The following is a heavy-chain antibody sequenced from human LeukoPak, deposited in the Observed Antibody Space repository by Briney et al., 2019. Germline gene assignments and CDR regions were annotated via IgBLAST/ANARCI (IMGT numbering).Heavy chain of an antibody. Sequence: PSETLSLTCAVSGYSISSGYYWGWIRQPPGKELEWIGSIYHSGSTYYNPSPKSRVTISVDTSKNQFSLKLSSVTAADTAVYYCARHGESVVVVAAMGAFDIWGQGTMVTVSS. D-gene: IGHD2-15*01. CDR1: GYSISSGYY. CDR3: ARHGESVVVVAAMGAFDI. J-gene: IGHJ3*02. CDR2: IYHSGST. V-gene: IGHV4-38-2*01.